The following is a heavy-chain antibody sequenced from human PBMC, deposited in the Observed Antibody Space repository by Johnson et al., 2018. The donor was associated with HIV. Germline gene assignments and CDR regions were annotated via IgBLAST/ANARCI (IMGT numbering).Heavy chain of an antibody. CDR3: ARERRPWGPDAFDI. CDR1: GFTFSSYA. CDR2: ISYDGSNK. J-gene: IGHJ3*02. V-gene: IGHV3-30*04. D-gene: IGHD3-16*01. Sequence: QVQLVESGGGVVQPGRSLRLSCAASGFTFSSYAMHWVRQAPGKGLEWVAVISYDGSNKYYADSVKGRFTISRDNSKNTLYLQMNSPRAEETAVYYCARERRPWGPDAFDIWGQGTMVTVSS.